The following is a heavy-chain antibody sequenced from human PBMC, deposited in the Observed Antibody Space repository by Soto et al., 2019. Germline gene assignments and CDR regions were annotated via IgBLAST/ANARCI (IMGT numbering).Heavy chain of an antibody. V-gene: IGHV4-30-2*01. CDR2: IYHSGST. CDR1: GGSISSGGYS. Sequence: SETLSLTCAVSGGSISSGGYSWSWIRQPPGKGLEWIGYIYHSGSTYYNPSLKSRVTISVDRSKNQFSLKLSSVTAADTAVYYCARGGLAAYFDYWGQGTLVT. D-gene: IGHD6-13*01. J-gene: IGHJ4*02. CDR3: ARGGLAAYFDY.